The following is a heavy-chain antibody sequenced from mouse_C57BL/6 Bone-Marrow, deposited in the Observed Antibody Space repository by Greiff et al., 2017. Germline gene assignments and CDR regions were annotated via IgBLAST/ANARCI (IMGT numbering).Heavy chain of an antibody. D-gene: IGHD1-1*02. Sequence: EVQGVESGEGLVKPGGSLKLSCAASGFTFSSYAMSWVRQTPEKRLEWVAYISSGGDYIYYADTVKGRFTISRDNARNTLYLQMSRLKSEDTAMYYCTRVGGSYAMDYWGQGTSVTVSS. J-gene: IGHJ4*01. CDR1: GFTFSSYA. CDR3: TRVGGSYAMDY. CDR2: ISSGGDYI. V-gene: IGHV5-9-1*02.